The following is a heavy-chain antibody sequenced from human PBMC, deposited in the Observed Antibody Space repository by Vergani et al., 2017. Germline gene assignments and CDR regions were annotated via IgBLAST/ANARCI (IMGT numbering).Heavy chain of an antibody. J-gene: IGHJ5*02. CDR3: ARYTPTKGYNWFDP. CDR2: INHSGST. Sequence: QLQLQESGSGLVKPSQTLSLTCAVYGGSFSGYYWSWIRQPPGKGLEWIGEINHSGSTNDNPSLKSRVTISVDTSKNQFSLKLSSVTAADTAVYYCARYTPTKGYNWFDPWGQGTLVTVSS. V-gene: IGHV4-34*09. CDR1: GGSFSGYY. D-gene: IGHD2-2*02.